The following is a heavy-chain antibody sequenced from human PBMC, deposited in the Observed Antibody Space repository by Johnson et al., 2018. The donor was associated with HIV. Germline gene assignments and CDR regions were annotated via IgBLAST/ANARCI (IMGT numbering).Heavy chain of an antibody. D-gene: IGHD3-3*01. Sequence: VQLVESGGGLVQPGRSLRLSCAASGFTFDDYAMHWVRQAPGKGLEWVSVIYSGGSTYYADSVKGRFTISRDNSKNTLYLQMNSLRAEDTAVYYCARAYYTFWSGYDAFDIWGQGTMVTVSS. CDR1: GFTFDDYA. CDR2: IYSGGST. CDR3: ARAYYTFWSGYDAFDI. J-gene: IGHJ3*02. V-gene: IGHV3-66*01.